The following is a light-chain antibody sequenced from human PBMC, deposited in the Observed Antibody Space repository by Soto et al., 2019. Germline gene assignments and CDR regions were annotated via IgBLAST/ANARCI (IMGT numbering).Light chain of an antibody. Sequence: EIVLTQSPGTLSLSPGERATLSCRASQSVSSSYLAWYKQKPGQAPRLLIYGASSRATGIPDRFSGSGSGTDFTITISRLEPEDFAVYYCQQYGSSPYTFGQGTKLEIK. J-gene: IGKJ2*01. CDR3: QQYGSSPYT. CDR2: GAS. CDR1: QSVSSSY. V-gene: IGKV3-20*01.